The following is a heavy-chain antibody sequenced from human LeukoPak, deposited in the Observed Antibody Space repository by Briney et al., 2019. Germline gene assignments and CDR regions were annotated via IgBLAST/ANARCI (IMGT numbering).Heavy chain of an antibody. J-gene: IGHJ5*02. V-gene: IGHV3-30*03. D-gene: IGHD6-19*01. CDR3: ARGGIAVAGIDFRWFDP. CDR1: GFTFSSYW. Sequence: GGSLRLSCAASGFTFSSYWMHWVRQAPGKGLEWVAVISYDGSNKYYADSVKGRFTISRDNSKNTLYLQMNSLRVEDTAVYYCARGGIAVAGIDFRWFDPWGQGTLVTVSS. CDR2: ISYDGSNK.